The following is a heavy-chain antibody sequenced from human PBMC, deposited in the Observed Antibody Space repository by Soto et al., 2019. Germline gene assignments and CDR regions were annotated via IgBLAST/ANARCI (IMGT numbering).Heavy chain of an antibody. CDR3: ARDQGITYCGGDCYSDWYFDL. Sequence: QVQLVQSGAEVKEPGASVQVSCRASGYTFTNYAIHWVRQDPGQRLEWMGWLNTCNGNTKYPQKFQSRVIISCDTSASSAYMFLSSLRSEDTAVYYCARDQGITYCGGDCYSDWYFDLCGRGTLVDVSS. V-gene: IGHV1-3*04. D-gene: IGHD2-21*01. CDR1: GYTFTNYA. CDR2: LNTCNGNT. J-gene: IGHJ2*01.